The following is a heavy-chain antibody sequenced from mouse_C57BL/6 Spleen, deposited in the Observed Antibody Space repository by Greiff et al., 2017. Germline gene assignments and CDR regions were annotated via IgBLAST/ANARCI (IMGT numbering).Heavy chain of an antibody. J-gene: IGHJ4*01. CDR2: IYPRSGNT. V-gene: IGHV1-81*01. D-gene: IGHD1-1*01. CDR3: ARRGGSSYEDYAMDY. CDR1: GYTFTSYG. Sequence: VQVVESGAELARPGASVKLSCKASGYTFTSYGISWVKQRTGQGLEWIGEIYPRSGNTYYNEKFKGKATLTADKSSSTAYMELRSLTSEDSAVYFCARRGGSSYEDYAMDYWGQGTSVTVSS.